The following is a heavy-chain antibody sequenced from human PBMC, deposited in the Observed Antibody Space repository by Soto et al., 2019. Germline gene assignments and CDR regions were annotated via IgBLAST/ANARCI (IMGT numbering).Heavy chain of an antibody. D-gene: IGHD1-26*01. Sequence: GGSLRLSCAASGFTFSSYAMSWVRQAPGKGLEWVSAISGSGGSTYYADSVKGRFTISRDNSKNTLYLQMNSLRAEDTAVYYCAKDRRSSGILIPRSHAFDIWGQGTMVTVSS. CDR1: GFTFSSYA. CDR2: ISGSGGST. CDR3: AKDRRSSGILIPRSHAFDI. J-gene: IGHJ3*02. V-gene: IGHV3-23*01.